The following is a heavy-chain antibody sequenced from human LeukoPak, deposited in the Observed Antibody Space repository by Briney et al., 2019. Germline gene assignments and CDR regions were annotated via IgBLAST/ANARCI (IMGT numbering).Heavy chain of an antibody. CDR3: AKVKDGDYYYYYGMDV. CDR2: IKTDGSTT. V-gene: IGHV3-74*01. J-gene: IGHJ6*02. D-gene: IGHD4-17*01. CDR1: GFTFSSSW. Sequence: GGSLRLSCAVSGFTFSSSWMHWVRQAPGKGLVWVSHIKTDGSTTAYADSVKGRFTISRDNAKNTLYLQMNSLRAEDTAVYYCAKVKDGDYYYYYGMDVWGQGTTVTVSS.